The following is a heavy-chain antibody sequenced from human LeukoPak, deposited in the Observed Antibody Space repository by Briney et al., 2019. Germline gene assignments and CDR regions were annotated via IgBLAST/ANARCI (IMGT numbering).Heavy chain of an antibody. CDR1: GYSFTSYW. D-gene: IGHD3-9*01. J-gene: IGHJ5*02. Sequence: GESLKISCKGSGYSFTSYWIGWVRQMPGKGLEWMGIIYPGDSDTRYSPSFQGQVTISADKSISTAYLQWSSLKASDTAMYYCARFGYFDWFAPDNWFDPWGQGTLVTVSS. CDR2: IYPGDSDT. V-gene: IGHV5-51*01. CDR3: ARFGYFDWFAPDNWFDP.